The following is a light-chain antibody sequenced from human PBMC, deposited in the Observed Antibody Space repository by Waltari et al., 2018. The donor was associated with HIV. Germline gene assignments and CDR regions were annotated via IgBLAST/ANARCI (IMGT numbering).Light chain of an antibody. Sequence: QSALTQPASVSGSPGQSISISCTGSNSDVGPYKYVSWYQQHPGKAPKLMIYDVSNRPSGVSKRFSGSKSGNTASLTISGLQPEDEADYYCSSYTTMSTLVFGTGTKVTVL. CDR2: DVS. J-gene: IGLJ1*01. CDR1: NSDVGPYKY. CDR3: SSYTTMSTLV. V-gene: IGLV2-14*01.